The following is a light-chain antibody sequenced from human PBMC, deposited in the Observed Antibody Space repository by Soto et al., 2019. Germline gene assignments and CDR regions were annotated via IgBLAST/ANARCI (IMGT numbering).Light chain of an antibody. J-gene: IGKJ1*01. CDR3: QQCNSYLGT. CDR1: QSISDL. CDR2: KAS. Sequence: DIQMTQSPSTLSASVGDRVTITCRASQSISDLLAWYQQKPGKAPKLLIYKASTLESGVPSRFSGSGSGTEFTLTISSLQPDDVATYYCQQCNSYLGTFGQGTKVEIK. V-gene: IGKV1-5*03.